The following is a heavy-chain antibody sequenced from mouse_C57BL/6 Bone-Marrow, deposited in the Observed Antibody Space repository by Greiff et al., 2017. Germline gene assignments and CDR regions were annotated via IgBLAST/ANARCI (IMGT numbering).Heavy chain of an antibody. J-gene: IGHJ1*03. D-gene: IGHD4-1*01. CDR3: ARDWDDWYFDV. CDR1: GFTFSDYY. Sequence: EVQRVESEGGLVQPGSSMKLSCTASGFTFSDYYMAWVRQVPEKGLEWVANINYDGSSTYYLDSLKSRFIISRDNAKNILYLQMSSLKSDDTATYYCARDWDDWYFDVWGTGTTVTVAS. V-gene: IGHV5-16*01. CDR2: INYDGSST.